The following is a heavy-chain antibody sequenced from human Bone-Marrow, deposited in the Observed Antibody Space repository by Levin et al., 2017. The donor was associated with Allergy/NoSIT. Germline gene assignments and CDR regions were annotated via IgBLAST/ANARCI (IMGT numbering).Heavy chain of an antibody. Sequence: GGSLRLSCDASGFNFRSYAMGWVRQAPGKGLEWVSLISGSGATTDYAGSVGGRFTISRDNSKNTLYLQMNSLRAEDTAIYYCVKDPAAVAGYYFDYWGQGILVTVSS. CDR3: VKDPAAVAGYYFDY. CDR1: GFNFRSYA. J-gene: IGHJ4*02. CDR2: ISGSGATT. V-gene: IGHV3-23*01. D-gene: IGHD6-19*01.